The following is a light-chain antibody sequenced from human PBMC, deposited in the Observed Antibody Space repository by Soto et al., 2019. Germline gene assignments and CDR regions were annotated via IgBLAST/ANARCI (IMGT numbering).Light chain of an antibody. Sequence: DIVMTQSPLSLPVTPGEPASISCRSSQSLLHSNGYNYLDWYLQKPGQSPQLLISLCSNRSSGVPDRFSGSGSGTAFILKSSRVEAEDVWVYYCMQALHTRTCGQGTKLEFK. CDR1: QSLLHSNGYNY. CDR2: LCS. J-gene: IGKJ2*01. CDR3: MQALHTRT. V-gene: IGKV2-28*01.